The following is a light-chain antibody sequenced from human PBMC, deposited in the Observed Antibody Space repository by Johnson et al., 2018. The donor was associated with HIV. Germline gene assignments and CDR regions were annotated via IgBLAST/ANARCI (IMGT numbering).Light chain of an antibody. CDR3: ATWDSSLSAGRV. J-gene: IGLJ1*01. CDR2: ENN. V-gene: IGLV1-51*02. Sequence: LTQSPSVSAAPGQKVTLSCSGSSSNIGNNYVSWYQQLPGTAPKLLIFENNKRPSGIPDRFSGSKSGTSATLGITGLQTGDEADYYCATWDSSLSAGRVFGTGTRVTVL. CDR1: SSNIGNNY.